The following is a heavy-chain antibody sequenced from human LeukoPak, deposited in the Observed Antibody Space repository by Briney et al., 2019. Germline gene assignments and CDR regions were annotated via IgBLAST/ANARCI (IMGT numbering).Heavy chain of an antibody. D-gene: IGHD3-3*01. CDR2: INPSGGST. V-gene: IGHV1-46*01. CDR1: GYTFTSYY. Sequence: ASAKVSCKASGYTFTSYYMHWVRQAPGQGLEWMGIINPSGGSTSYAQKFQGRVTMTRDMSTSTVYMELSSLRSEDTAVYYCARGTLTYYDFWSGPSQKFDPWGQGTLVTVSS. J-gene: IGHJ5*02. CDR3: ARGTLTYYDFWSGPSQKFDP.